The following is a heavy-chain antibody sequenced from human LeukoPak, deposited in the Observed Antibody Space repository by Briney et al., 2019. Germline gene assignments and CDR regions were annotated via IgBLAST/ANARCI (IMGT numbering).Heavy chain of an antibody. J-gene: IGHJ4*02. V-gene: IGHV3-74*01. Sequence: GGSLRLSCAASGFTVSSNYMSWVRQAPGKGLVWVSRINPDGSTTTYADSVEGRFTISRDNAKNTLYLQMSSLRAEDTAVYYCARVGVGMYHFDHWGQGTLVTVSS. CDR1: GFTVSSNY. CDR2: INPDGSTT. D-gene: IGHD2-2*01. CDR3: ARVGVGMYHFDH.